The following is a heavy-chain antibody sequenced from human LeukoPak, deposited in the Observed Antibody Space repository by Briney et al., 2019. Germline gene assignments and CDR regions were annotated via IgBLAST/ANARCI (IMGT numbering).Heavy chain of an antibody. J-gene: IGHJ6*02. CDR2: INPNSGGT. V-gene: IGHV1-2*02. CDR1: GYTFTGYY. CDR3: ARAYYYDSSGYYWGWDYYYGMDV. Sequence: ASVKVSCKASGYTFTGYYMHWVRQAPGQGLEWMGWINPNSGGTNYAQKFQGRVTMTRDTSISTAYMELRRLRSDDTAVHYCARAYYYDSSGYYWGWDYYYGMDVWGQATTVTVPS. D-gene: IGHD3-22*01.